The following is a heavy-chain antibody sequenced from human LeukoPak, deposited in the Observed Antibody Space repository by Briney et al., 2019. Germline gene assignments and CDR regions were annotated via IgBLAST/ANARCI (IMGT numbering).Heavy chain of an antibody. CDR1: GYTFTNYG. D-gene: IGHD1-26*01. CDR2: ISTYNGNT. CDR3: ARSGSYPYHWFDP. V-gene: IGHV1-18*01. J-gene: IGHJ5*02. Sequence: ASVKVSCKASGYTFTNYGISWVRQAPGQGLEWLGWISTYNGNTNYAQNVQGRVTMTTDTSTSTAYMELRSLRSDDTAVYYCARSGSYPYHWFDPWGQGTLVTVSS.